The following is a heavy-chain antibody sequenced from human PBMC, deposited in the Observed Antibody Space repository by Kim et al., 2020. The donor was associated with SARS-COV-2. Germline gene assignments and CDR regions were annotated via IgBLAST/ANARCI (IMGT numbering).Heavy chain of an antibody. D-gene: IGHD3-3*01. J-gene: IGHJ6*02. Sequence: SETLSLTCTVSGGSISSGGYYWSWIRQHPGKGLEWIGYIYYSGSTYYNPSLKSRVTISVDTSKNQFSLKLSSVTAADTAVYYCARSKYDFWSGYFSYYYYYGMDVWGQGTTVTVSS. CDR1: GGSISSGGYY. CDR2: IYYSGST. V-gene: IGHV4-31*03. CDR3: ARSKYDFWSGYFSYYYYYGMDV.